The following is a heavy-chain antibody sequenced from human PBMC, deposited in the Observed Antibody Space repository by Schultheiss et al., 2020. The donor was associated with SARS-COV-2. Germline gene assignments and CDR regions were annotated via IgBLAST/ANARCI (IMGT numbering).Heavy chain of an antibody. CDR2: IRSKANSYAT. CDR3: AKDLEVTIFGVVIKAFDY. V-gene: IGHV3-73*01. J-gene: IGHJ4*02. D-gene: IGHD3-3*01. CDR1: GFTFSGSA. Sequence: LSLTCAASGFTFSGSAMHWVRQASGKGLEWVGRIRSKANSYATAYAASVKGRFTISRDDSKNTAYLQMNSLKTEDTAVYYCAKDLEVTIFGVVIKAFDYWGQGALVTVSS.